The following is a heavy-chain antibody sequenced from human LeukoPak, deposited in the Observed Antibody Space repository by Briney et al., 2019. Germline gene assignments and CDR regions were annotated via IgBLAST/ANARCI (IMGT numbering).Heavy chain of an antibody. CDR3: ARRAGAYSHPYDY. CDR2: ISYDGSNK. D-gene: IGHD4/OR15-4a*01. J-gene: IGHJ4*02. V-gene: IGHV3-30*03. Sequence: GGSLRLSCAASGFTFSSYGMHWVRQAPGQGLEWVAVISYDGSNKYYADSVKGRFTISRDNSKNTLYLQMNSLRAEDTAVYYCARRAGAYSHPYDYWGQGTLVTVSS. CDR1: GFTFSSYG.